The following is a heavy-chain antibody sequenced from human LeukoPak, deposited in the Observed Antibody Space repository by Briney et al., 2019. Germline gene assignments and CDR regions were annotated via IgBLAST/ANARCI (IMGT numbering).Heavy chain of an antibody. CDR2: IYYSGST. V-gene: IGHV4-59*11. CDR3: ARERRYSYVDC. Sequence: SETLSLTCTVSGGSISSHYWSWIRQPPGKGLEWIGYIYYSGSTNYNPSLKSRVTISVDTSKNQFSLKLSSVTAADTAVYYCARERRYSYVDCWGQGTLVTVSS. CDR1: GGSISSHY. D-gene: IGHD5-18*01. J-gene: IGHJ4*02.